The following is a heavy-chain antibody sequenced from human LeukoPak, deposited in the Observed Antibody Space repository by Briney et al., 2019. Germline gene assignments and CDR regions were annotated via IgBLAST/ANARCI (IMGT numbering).Heavy chain of an antibody. CDR2: INSDGSSI. CDR3: ARDRGYFYDQLDY. J-gene: IGHJ4*02. D-gene: IGHD2/OR15-2a*01. Sequence: GGSLRLSCAASGFTFSSHWMHWVRQAPGKGLVWVSRINSDGSSISYADSVKGRFTISRDNAKNTLYLQMNSLRAEDTAVYYCARDRGYFYDQLDYWGQGTLVTVSS. CDR1: GFTFSSHW. V-gene: IGHV3-74*01.